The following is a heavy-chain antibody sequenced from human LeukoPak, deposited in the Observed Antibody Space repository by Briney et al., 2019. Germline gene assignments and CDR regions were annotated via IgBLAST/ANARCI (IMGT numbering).Heavy chain of an antibody. CDR2: INVYNGKT. CDR3: AREQGYYYDSTGYVFDS. Sequence: ASVKDSCQASGYTFTNYGISWVRQAPGQGLEWMAWINVYNGKTYYAQIFQGRVTVTTDTSTSTAYMELGNLRSDDTAVYYCAREQGYYYDSTGYVFDSWGQGTLVSVPS. V-gene: IGHV1-18*01. J-gene: IGHJ4*02. D-gene: IGHD3-22*01. CDR1: GYTFTNYG.